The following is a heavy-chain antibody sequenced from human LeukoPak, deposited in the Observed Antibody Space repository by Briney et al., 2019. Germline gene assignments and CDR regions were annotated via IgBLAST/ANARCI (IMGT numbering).Heavy chain of an antibody. CDR1: GFTFSSYA. D-gene: IGHD3-3*01. V-gene: IGHV3-23*01. J-gene: IGHJ6*03. CDR2: IGGSATST. CDR3: ARVLGDDFWSGYYSSYYYYMDV. Sequence: PGGSLRLSCAASGFTFSSYAMSWVRQAPGKGLEWVSGIGGSATSTDYADSVKGRFTISRDNAKNSLYLQMNSLRAEDTAVYYCARVLGDDFWSGYYSSYYYYMDVWGKGTTVTVSS.